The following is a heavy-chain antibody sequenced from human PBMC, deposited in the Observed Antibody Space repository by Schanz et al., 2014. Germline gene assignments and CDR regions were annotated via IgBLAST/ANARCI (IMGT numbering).Heavy chain of an antibody. CDR1: GFIFSDYY. J-gene: IGHJ4*02. CDR2: ISSGGTTT. Sequence: QVQLVESGGGLVKPGGSLRLSCAASGFIFSDYYMAWIRQAPGKGPEYVSYISSGGTTTYHSDSVKGRFTISRDSSKNTLYLQMNSLRPEDTAIYYCAKNQYDDVDLSSFYFDFWGQGTLVTVSS. D-gene: IGHD3-10*02. V-gene: IGHV3-11*01. CDR3: AKNQYDDVDLSSFYFDF.